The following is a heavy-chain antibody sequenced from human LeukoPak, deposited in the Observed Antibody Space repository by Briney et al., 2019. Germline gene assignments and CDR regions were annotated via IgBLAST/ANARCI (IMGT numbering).Heavy chain of an antibody. CDR1: GFTYSSYS. D-gene: IGHD2-21*02. Sequence: GGPLRLPCAPSGFTYSSYSMIWVRQAPGKGLEWVSSISSSSCYIYYADPVKGRFPLSRDNAKNSLYLQMNSLRAEDTAVYYCARGQDCALSPRYNWFDPWGQGTLVTVSS. V-gene: IGHV3-21*01. J-gene: IGHJ5*02. CDR3: ARGQDCALSPRYNWFDP. CDR2: ISSSSCYI.